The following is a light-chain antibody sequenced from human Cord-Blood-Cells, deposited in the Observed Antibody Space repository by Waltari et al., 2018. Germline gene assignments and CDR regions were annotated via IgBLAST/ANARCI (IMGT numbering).Light chain of an antibody. CDR1: KSISSW. CDR2: DAS. J-gene: IGKJ4*01. Sequence: DIQMTQSPSTLSASVVDRVTITCRASKSISSWLAWYQQKPGKAPKLLIYDASSLERGVPSRFSGSGSGTEFTLTISSLQPDDFATYYCQQYNSYSPTFGGGTKVEIK. CDR3: QQYNSYSPT. V-gene: IGKV1-5*01.